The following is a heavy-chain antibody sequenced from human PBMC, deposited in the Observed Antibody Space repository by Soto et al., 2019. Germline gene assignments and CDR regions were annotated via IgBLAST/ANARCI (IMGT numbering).Heavy chain of an antibody. CDR3: AHRQYCSGGSCYEAGAFDY. CDR1: GFSLSTSGVG. J-gene: IGHJ4*02. D-gene: IGHD2-15*01. Sequence: QITLKESGPTLVKPTQPLTLTCTFSGFSLSTSGVGVGWIRQPPGKALEWLALIYWDDDKRYSPSLKSRLTITKDTSKNQVVLTMTNMDPVDTATYYCAHRQYCSGGSCYEAGAFDYWGQGTLVTVSS. CDR2: IYWDDDK. V-gene: IGHV2-5*02.